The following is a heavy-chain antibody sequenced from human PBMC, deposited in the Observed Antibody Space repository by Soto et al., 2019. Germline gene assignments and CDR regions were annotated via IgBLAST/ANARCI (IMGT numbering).Heavy chain of an antibody. CDR1: GGSISSSSYY. J-gene: IGHJ4*02. CDR3: ARQADRITIFGVVISDFDY. CDR2: IYYSGST. Sequence: PSETLSLTCTVSGGSISSSSYYWGWIRQPPGKGLEWIGSIYYSGSTYYNPSLKSRVTISVDTSKNQFSLKLSSVTAADTAVYYCARQADRITIFGVVISDFDYWGQGTLVTVAS. V-gene: IGHV4-39*01. D-gene: IGHD3-3*01.